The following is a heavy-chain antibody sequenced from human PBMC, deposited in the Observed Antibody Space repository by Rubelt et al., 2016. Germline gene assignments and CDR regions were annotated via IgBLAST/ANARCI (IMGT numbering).Heavy chain of an antibody. J-gene: IGHJ4*02. CDR3: ARVRYSSSPDY. Sequence: QVQLQQWGAGLLKPSETLSLTCAVYGGSFSGYYWSWIRQPPGKGLEWIGEINHSGSTNYNPSLQSRVTTSVETSKNQFSLKLSSVTAAGTAVYYCARVRYSSSPDYWGQGTLVTVSS. CDR2: INHSGST. V-gene: IGHV4-34*01. CDR1: GGSFSGYY. D-gene: IGHD6-6*01.